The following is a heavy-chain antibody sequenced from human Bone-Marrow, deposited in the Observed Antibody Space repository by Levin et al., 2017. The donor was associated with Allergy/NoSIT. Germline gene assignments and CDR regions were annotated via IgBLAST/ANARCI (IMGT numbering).Heavy chain of an antibody. V-gene: IGHV5-51*01. D-gene: IGHD6-19*01. J-gene: IGHJ5*02. CDR2: IHPGDSAT. CDR1: GHTFTDYW. CDR3: ARHRGGSGWYP. Sequence: EASVKVSCQASGHTFTDYWIGWVRQMPGRGLEWMGTIHPGDSATTYSPSFQGQVTISADTPISTAYLPWSSLEASDTAMYFCARHRGGSGWYPWGQGTLVTVSS.